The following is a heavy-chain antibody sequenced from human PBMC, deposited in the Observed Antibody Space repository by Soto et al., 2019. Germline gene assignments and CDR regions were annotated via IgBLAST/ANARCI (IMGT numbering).Heavy chain of an antibody. Sequence: EVQVLESGGGLVQPGGSLRLSCAASGFTFSGYAMSWVRQAPGKGLEWVSSITGSGESTYYADSVKGRFTVSRDNSKNTLYLQMNSLRAEDTAVYYCAKDFYYDASGYYYYFDYWGQGTLVTVSS. J-gene: IGHJ4*02. D-gene: IGHD3-22*01. CDR2: ITGSGEST. CDR1: GFTFSGYA. CDR3: AKDFYYDASGYYYYFDY. V-gene: IGHV3-23*01.